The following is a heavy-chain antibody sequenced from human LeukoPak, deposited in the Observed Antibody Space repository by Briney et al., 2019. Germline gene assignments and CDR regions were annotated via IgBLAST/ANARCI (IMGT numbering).Heavy chain of an antibody. V-gene: IGHV4-59*12. D-gene: IGHD1-26*01. CDR2: IYYSGST. CDR1: GGSISSYY. CDR3: ARAYTGVRGRAFDI. Sequence: SETLSLTCTVSGGSISSYYWSWIRQPPGKGLEWIGYIYYSGSTNYNPSLKSRVTISVDTSKNQFSLKLSSVTAADTAVYYCARAYTGVRGRAFDIWGQGTMVTVSS. J-gene: IGHJ3*02.